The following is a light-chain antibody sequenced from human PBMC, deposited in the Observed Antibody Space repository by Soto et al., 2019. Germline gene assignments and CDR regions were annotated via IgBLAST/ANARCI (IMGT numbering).Light chain of an antibody. CDR2: DVS. V-gene: IGLV2-14*03. Sequence: QSALTQPASVSGSPGQSITISCTGTISDVGGYNFVSWYQQYPGKAPKLMICDVSNRPSGVSNRFSGSKSGNTASRTISGLQAEDEADYYCSSFTGSNYVFGTGTKVTVL. J-gene: IGLJ1*01. CDR1: ISDVGGYNF. CDR3: SSFTGSNYV.